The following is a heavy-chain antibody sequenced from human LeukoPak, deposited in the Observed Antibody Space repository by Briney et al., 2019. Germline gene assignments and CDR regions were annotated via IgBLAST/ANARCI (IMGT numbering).Heavy chain of an antibody. V-gene: IGHV3-7*01. CDR1: GFTFSSYW. CDR3: ARDIAAADNYFDY. Sequence: PGGSLRLSCAASGFTFSSYWMSWVRQAPGKGLEWVANIKQDGSEKYYVDSVKGRFTISRDNAKNSLYLQMNSLRAEDTAVYYCARDIAAADNYFDYWGQGTLVTVSS. J-gene: IGHJ4*02. CDR2: IKQDGSEK. D-gene: IGHD6-13*01.